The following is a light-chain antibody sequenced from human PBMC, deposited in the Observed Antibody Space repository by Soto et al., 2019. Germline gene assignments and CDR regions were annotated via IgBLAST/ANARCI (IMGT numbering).Light chain of an antibody. J-gene: IGKJ1*01. Sequence: DIVMTQSPDSLAVSLGERATINCKSSQSVLYSSNTKNYLAWYQQKPGQPPKLLIYWASTRESGVPDRISGSGSGTDFALTIGSRRDEDVAVCYCQHKTFGQGTNVDIK. CDR1: QSVLYSSNTKNY. CDR2: WAS. CDR3: QHKT. V-gene: IGKV4-1*01.